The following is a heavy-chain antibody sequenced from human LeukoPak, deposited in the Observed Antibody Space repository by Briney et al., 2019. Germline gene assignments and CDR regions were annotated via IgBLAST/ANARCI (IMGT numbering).Heavy chain of an antibody. J-gene: IGHJ4*02. CDR3: SGGSGWTTDY. V-gene: IGHV3-7*04. CDR1: GFIFSNCW. D-gene: IGHD3-3*01. Sequence: PGGSLRLSCETSGFIFSNCWMTWVRQAPGKGLEWVANIKTDASEKYYADSVKGRFTISRDNAKNSLYLQMNSLRVEDTAVYYCSGGSGWTTDYWGQGTLVTVSS. CDR2: IKTDASEK.